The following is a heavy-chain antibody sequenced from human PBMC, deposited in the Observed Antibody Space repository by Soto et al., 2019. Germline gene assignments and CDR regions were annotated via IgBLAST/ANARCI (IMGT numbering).Heavy chain of an antibody. D-gene: IGHD7-27*01. CDR2: INHSGST. J-gene: IGHJ3*02. V-gene: IGHV4-34*01. Sequence: SETLSLTCAVYGGSFSGYYWSWIRQPPGKGLEWIGEINHSGSTNYNPSLKSRVTISVDTSKNQFSQMLSSVTAADTVVYYCARGRMGIGRAFDIWGQGTMVTVSS. CDR3: ARGRMGIGRAFDI. CDR1: GGSFSGYY.